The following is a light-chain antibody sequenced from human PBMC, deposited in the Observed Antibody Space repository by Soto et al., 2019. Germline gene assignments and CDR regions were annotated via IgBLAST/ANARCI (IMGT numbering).Light chain of an antibody. V-gene: IGLV1-51*01. J-gene: IGLJ1*01. CDR3: GSWDSSLSAYV. CDR2: DDN. CDR1: SSNIGGNS. Sequence: VLTQPPSVSAAPGQKVTISCSGSSSNIGGNSVSWYQQLPGTAPKLLIYDDNKRPSGIPDRFSGSKSGTSATLGITGFQTGDEADYYCGSWDSSLSAYVFGAGTKVTVL.